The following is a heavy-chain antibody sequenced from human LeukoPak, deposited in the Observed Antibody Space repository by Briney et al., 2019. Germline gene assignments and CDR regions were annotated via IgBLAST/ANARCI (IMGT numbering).Heavy chain of an antibody. D-gene: IGHD6-19*01. V-gene: IGHV3-48*04. CDR3: ARDPDVAPAGTFDI. Sequence: GGSLRLSCAASGFTFSSYGMHWVRQAPGKGLEWVSYISSSGSTIYYADSVKGRFTIPRDNAKNSLYLQMNSLRAEDTAVYYCARDPDVAPAGTFDIWGQGTMVTVSS. J-gene: IGHJ3*02. CDR1: GFTFSSYG. CDR2: ISSSGSTI.